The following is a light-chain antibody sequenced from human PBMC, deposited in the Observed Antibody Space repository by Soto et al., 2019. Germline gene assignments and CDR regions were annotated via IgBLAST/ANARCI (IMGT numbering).Light chain of an antibody. CDR1: SSDVGAFNY. CDR2: EVT. V-gene: IGLV2-14*01. CDR3: SSYSGYGTPYV. J-gene: IGLJ1*01. Sequence: QSVLTQPASVSGSSGQSITISCTGTSSDVGAFNYVSWYQQHPGKAPKLMIYEVTNRPSEVSNRFSGSKSGNTASLTISGLQAEDEADYYCSSYSGYGTPYVFGTGTKVTVL.